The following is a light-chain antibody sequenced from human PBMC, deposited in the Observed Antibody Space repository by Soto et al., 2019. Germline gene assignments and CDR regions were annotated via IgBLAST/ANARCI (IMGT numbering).Light chain of an antibody. Sequence: QSALTQPASVSGSPGQSITISCTGTSSDVGGYNYVSWYQHHPGKAPKLMIYDVDIRPSGVSNRFSGSKSGNTASLTISGLQAEDEADYYCSSYTGSSTYVVFGGGTKRTVL. V-gene: IGLV2-14*03. CDR1: SSDVGGYNY. CDR2: DVD. J-gene: IGLJ2*01. CDR3: SSYTGSSTYVV.